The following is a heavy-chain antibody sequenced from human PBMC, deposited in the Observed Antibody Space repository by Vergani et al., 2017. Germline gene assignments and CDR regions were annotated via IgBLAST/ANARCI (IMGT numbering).Heavy chain of an antibody. CDR2: IYYSGST. D-gene: IGHD3-10*01. Sequence: QVQPQESCPGLVKPSQTLSLTCTVSGGPISSGGYYWSWIRQHPGKGLEWIGYIYYSGSTYYNPSLKSRVTIPVDTSKNQFSLKLSSVTAADTAVYYCAREVPGGYGSGSYCLFDYWGQGTLVTVSS. CDR1: GGPISSGGYY. V-gene: IGHV4-31*03. CDR3: AREVPGGYGSGSYCLFDY. J-gene: IGHJ4*02.